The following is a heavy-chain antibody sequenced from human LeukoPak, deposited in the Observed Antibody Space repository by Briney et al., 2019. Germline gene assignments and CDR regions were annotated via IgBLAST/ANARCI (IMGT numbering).Heavy chain of an antibody. CDR3: AKSFYYDNSGYYFPFDY. Sequence: SETLSLTCTVSGGSISSDYWSWIRQPPGKGLEWIGYIYYSGSTNYNPSLKSRVTISVDTSKNQFSLKLSSVTAADTALYYCAKSFYYDNSGYYFPFDYWGQGTLVTVSS. D-gene: IGHD3-22*01. CDR2: IYYSGST. J-gene: IGHJ4*02. V-gene: IGHV4-59*01. CDR1: GGSISSDY.